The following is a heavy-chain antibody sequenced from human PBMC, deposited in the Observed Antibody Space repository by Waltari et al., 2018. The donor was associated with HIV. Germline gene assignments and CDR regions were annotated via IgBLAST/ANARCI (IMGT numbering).Heavy chain of an antibody. V-gene: IGHV5-51*01. CDR1: PYSFTTSC. Sequence: EVQLVQSGAEVKEPGESLTISCNGPPYSFTTSCIAWVRQTSGKGLEWMGGSYAGSSDATYSPSFQGRVTISAVKSSATAFLHLNSLKASDSGNYYCARQFIWGSSYKAAFDIWGQGTLVTVSS. J-gene: IGHJ3*02. CDR3: ARQFIWGSSYKAAFDI. D-gene: IGHD3-10*01. CDR2: SYAGSSDA.